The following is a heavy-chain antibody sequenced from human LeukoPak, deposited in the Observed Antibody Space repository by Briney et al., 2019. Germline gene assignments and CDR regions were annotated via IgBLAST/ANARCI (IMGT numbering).Heavy chain of an antibody. CDR3: ARVVVMSVYAFDI. CDR1: GGSISSYY. V-gene: IGHV4-59*01. D-gene: IGHD3-22*01. J-gene: IGHJ3*02. Sequence: SETLSLTCTVSGGSISSYYWSWIRQPPGKGLEWIGYIYYSGSTNYNPSLKSRVTISVDTSKNRFSLKLSSVTAADTAVYYCARVVVMSVYAFDIWGQGTMVTVSS. CDR2: IYYSGST.